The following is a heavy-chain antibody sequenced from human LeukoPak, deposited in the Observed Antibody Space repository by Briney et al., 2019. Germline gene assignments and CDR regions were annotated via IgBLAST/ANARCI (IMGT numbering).Heavy chain of an antibody. J-gene: IGHJ4*02. D-gene: IGHD2-15*01. CDR3: ARPRGYCSGGSCYWGY. V-gene: IGHV5-51*01. CDR2: IYPGDSDT. Sequence: GESLKISCKGSGYSFTSYWIGWVRQMPGKGLERMGIIYPGDSDTRYSPSFQGQVTISADKSISTAYLQWSSLKASDTAMYYCARPRGYCSGGSCYWGYWGQGTLVTVSS. CDR1: GYSFTSYW.